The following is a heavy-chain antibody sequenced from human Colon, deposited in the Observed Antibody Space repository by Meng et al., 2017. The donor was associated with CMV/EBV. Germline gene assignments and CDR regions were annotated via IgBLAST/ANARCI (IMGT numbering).Heavy chain of an antibody. J-gene: IGHJ5*02. Sequence: SGCTFGSYPLSWARQAPGQGFEWISRIISILAKTQYAQYFQGRFTITADTSTNTVYMHLISLSPDDTAVYYCATPPADCVATVCHDPWGHGTLVTVSS. CDR3: ATPPADCVATVCHDP. V-gene: IGHV1-69*02. CDR2: IISILAKT. CDR1: GCTFGSYP. D-gene: IGHD2-21*01.